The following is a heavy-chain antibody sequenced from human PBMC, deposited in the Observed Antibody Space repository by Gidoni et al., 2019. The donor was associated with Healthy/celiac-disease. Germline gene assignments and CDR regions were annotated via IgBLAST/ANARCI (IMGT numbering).Heavy chain of an antibody. CDR1: GFTFSSYA. CDR2: SSGRGGST. J-gene: IGHJ4*02. Sequence: EVQLLESGGGLVQPGGSLRLSCAASGFTFSSYAMSWVRQAPGKGLEWVAASSGRGGSTYYADYVKGRFTISRDKSKNTLYLQMNSLRAEDTAVDYCAKDGSAFYDFWSGYYQDYWGQGTLVTVSS. CDR3: AKDGSAFYDFWSGYYQDY. V-gene: IGHV3-23*01. D-gene: IGHD3-3*01.